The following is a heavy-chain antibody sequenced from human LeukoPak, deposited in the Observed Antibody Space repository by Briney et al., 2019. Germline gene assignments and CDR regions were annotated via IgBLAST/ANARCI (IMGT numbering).Heavy chain of an antibody. CDR2: IYTSGST. D-gene: IGHD2-15*01. V-gene: IGHV4-61*02. CDR3: ARDFCGGSCWVDY. CDR1: GGSISSGSYY. Sequence: SETLSLTCTVSGGSISSGSYYWRWIRQPAGKGLEWIGRIYTSGSTNYNPSLKSRVTISVDTSKNQFSLKLSSVTAADTAVYYCARDFCGGSCWVDYWGQGTLVTVSS. J-gene: IGHJ4*02.